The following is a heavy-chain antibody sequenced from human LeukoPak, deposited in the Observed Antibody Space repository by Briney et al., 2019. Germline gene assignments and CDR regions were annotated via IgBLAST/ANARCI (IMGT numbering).Heavy chain of an antibody. CDR2: IKQDGSET. D-gene: IGHD3-22*01. Sequence: GGSLRLSCAASGFTFSNYWINWVRQAPGKGLEWVANIKQDGSETYCVDSVKGRFTISRDNAKNSLYLQMNSLRAEDTAVYYCARELYYYDSSGYFHYFDYWGQGTLVTVSS. V-gene: IGHV3-7*01. CDR1: GFTFSNYW. CDR3: ARELYYYDSSGYFHYFDY. J-gene: IGHJ4*02.